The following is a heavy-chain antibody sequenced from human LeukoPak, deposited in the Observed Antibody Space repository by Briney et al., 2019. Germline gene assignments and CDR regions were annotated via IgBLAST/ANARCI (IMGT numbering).Heavy chain of an antibody. CDR1: GDSISSGASYY. CDR2: IYYSGTT. Sequence: SETLSLTCTVSGDSISSGASYYWGWIRQPPGKGLEWIGSIYYSGTTYYNPSLKSRVTISVDTSKNYFSLKLSSVTAADTAVYYCARQRGYCSGGSCYRTPHFDYWGQGTLVTVSS. CDR3: ARQRGYCSGGSCYRTPHFDY. V-gene: IGHV4-39*01. J-gene: IGHJ4*02. D-gene: IGHD2-15*01.